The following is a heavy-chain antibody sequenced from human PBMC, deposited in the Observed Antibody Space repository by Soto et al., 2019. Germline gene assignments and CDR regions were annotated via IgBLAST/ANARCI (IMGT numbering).Heavy chain of an antibody. V-gene: IGHV3-7*01. D-gene: IGHD6-6*01. CDR3: ARDQRPRGIAARPILYYYYYMDV. Sequence: PGGSLRLSCAASGFTFSSYWMSWVRQAPGKGLEWVANIKQDGSEKYYVDSVKGRFTISRDNAKNSLYLQMNSLRAEDTAVYYCARDQRPRGIAARPILYYYYYMDVWGKGTTVTVSS. CDR2: IKQDGSEK. CDR1: GFTFSSYW. J-gene: IGHJ6*03.